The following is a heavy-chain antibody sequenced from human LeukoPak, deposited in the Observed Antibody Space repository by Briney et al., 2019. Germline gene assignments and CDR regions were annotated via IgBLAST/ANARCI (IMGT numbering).Heavy chain of an antibody. D-gene: IGHD2-2*02. CDR1: GGSISSYY. CDR2: IYSSGST. CDR3: AREGYCRSTSCHTLSDY. V-gene: IGHV4-4*07. Sequence: PSETLSLTCTVSGGSISSYYWSWIRQPAGKGLEWIGRIYSSGSTNYNHSLKSRVTMSIDTSKNQFSLKLRSVTAADTAVYYCAREGYCRSTSCHTLSDYWGQGTLVTVSS. J-gene: IGHJ4*02.